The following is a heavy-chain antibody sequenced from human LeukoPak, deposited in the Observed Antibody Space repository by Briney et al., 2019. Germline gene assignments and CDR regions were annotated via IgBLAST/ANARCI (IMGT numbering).Heavy chain of an antibody. Sequence: PGGSLRLSCAASRFTFSTYWMSWVRQAPGEGLEWVANIKQDGSEKYYVDSVKGRFTISRDNAKNSLYLQMNSLRAEDTAVYYCAREIQGDDYFDYWGQGTLVTVSS. CDR1: RFTFSTYW. CDR3: AREIQGDDYFDY. V-gene: IGHV3-7*01. CDR2: IKQDGSEK. J-gene: IGHJ4*02. D-gene: IGHD3-10*01.